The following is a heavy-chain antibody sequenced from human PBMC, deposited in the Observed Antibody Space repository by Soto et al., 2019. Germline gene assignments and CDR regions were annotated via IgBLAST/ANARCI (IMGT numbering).Heavy chain of an antibody. D-gene: IGHD3-22*01. CDR1: GFTFSSYS. CDR3: ARRHYYDSSGPSDV. CDR2: ISSSSSYI. V-gene: IGHV3-21*01. J-gene: IGHJ4*02. Sequence: EVQLVESGGGLVKPGGSLRLSCAASGFTFSSYSMNWVRQAPGKGLEWVSSISSSSSYIYYEDSVKGRFTISRDNAKNSLYLQINSLRAEDTAGYYCARRHYYDSSGPSDVWGQGTLVTVSS.